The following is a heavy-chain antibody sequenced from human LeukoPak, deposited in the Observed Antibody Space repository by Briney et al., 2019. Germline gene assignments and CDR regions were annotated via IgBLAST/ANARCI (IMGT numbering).Heavy chain of an antibody. CDR3: ARLGDIVAMVAATQDWFDP. V-gene: IGHV1-18*01. J-gene: IGHJ5*02. CDR2: ISAYNGNT. CDR1: GYTFTSYG. D-gene: IGHD2-15*01. Sequence: ASVSVSCGASGYTFTSYGISWVRQAPGRGREWGGWISAYNGNTNYAQKLRGRVTMTTATSTSTAYLELRSLRSDDTAFYYCARLGDIVAMVAATQDWFDPWGQGTLVTVSS.